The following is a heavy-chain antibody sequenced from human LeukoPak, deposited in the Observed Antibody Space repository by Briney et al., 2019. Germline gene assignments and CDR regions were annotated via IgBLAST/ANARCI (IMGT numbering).Heavy chain of an antibody. D-gene: IGHD1-14*01. J-gene: IGHJ2*01. Sequence: GGSLRLSCTASEFTFSDYYMSWIRQAPGKGLEWISYISNDGRTIFYADSVKGRFTISRDNAKNSLYLQMKSLRAEDTAVYYCAREAISRRTPYWYFDLWGRGTLVTVSS. CDR3: AREAISRRTPYWYFDL. CDR2: ISNDGRTI. V-gene: IGHV3-11*01. CDR1: EFTFSDYY.